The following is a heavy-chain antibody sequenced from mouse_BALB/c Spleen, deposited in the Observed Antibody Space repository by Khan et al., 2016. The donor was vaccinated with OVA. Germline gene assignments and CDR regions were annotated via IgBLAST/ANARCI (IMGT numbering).Heavy chain of an antibody. CDR2: ITYSGST. CDR3: TRGSGY. CDR1: GYSITSDYA. Sequence: EVELVESGPGLVKPSQSLSLTCTVTGYSITSDYAWNWIRQFPGNKLEWMGYITYSGSTSYYPSLKSRISITRDTSKNQFFLQLNSVTSEDTATYSCTRGSGYWGQGTTLTVSA. D-gene: IGHD1-3*01. V-gene: IGHV3-2*02. J-gene: IGHJ2*01.